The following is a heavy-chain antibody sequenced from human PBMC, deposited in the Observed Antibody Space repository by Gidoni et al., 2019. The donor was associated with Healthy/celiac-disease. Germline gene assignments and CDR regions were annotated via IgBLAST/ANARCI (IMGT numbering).Heavy chain of an antibody. Sequence: EVQLLDSGGGLVQPGGSLRLSCAASGFTFSSYAMNWVRQAPGKGLEWVSAISGSGGSTYYADSVKGRFTISRDNSKNTLYLQMNSLRAEDTAVYYRAADYGDYSDYWGQGTLVTVSS. V-gene: IGHV3-23*01. D-gene: IGHD4-17*01. CDR3: AADYGDYSDY. CDR2: ISGSGGST. J-gene: IGHJ4*02. CDR1: GFTFSSYA.